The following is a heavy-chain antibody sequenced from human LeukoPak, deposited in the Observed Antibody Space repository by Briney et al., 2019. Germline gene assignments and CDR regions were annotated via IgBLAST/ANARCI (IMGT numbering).Heavy chain of an antibody. J-gene: IGHJ4*02. CDR2: IDERGTNT. Sequence: GGSLRLSCVASGFTFSNHWMHWVRQAPGKGLVWVSRIDERGTNTMYADSVKGRFSISRDNAKNTVNLQMNSLRAEDTGVYYCIRDEALWRLDYWGQGALVTVPS. CDR1: GFTFSNHW. CDR3: IRDEALWRLDY. D-gene: IGHD2-21*01. V-gene: IGHV3-74*03.